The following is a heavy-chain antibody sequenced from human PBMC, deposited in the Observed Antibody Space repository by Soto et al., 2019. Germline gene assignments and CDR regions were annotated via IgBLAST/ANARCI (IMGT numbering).Heavy chain of an antibody. V-gene: IGHV3-48*03. CDR2: ISSSGSTI. Sequence: PGGSLRLSCAASGFTFSSYEMNWVRQAPGKGLEWVSYISSSGSTIYYADSVKGRFTISRDNAKNSLYLQMNSLRAEDTAVYYCARERFDVLAAPKGMDVWGQGNTVTVSS. J-gene: IGHJ6*02. CDR3: ARERFDVLAAPKGMDV. D-gene: IGHD2-15*01. CDR1: GFTFSSYE.